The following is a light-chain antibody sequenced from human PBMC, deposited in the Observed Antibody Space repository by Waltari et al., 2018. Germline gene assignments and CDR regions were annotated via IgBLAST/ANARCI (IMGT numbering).Light chain of an antibody. V-gene: IGLV2-14*03. CDR3: NSYSHSGTLVV. J-gene: IGLJ2*01. CDR2: DVS. Sequence: QSALTQPASVSGSPGQSITISCTGTNSDVGGYNYVSWYQQHPGKVPKLMIYDVSNRPSGISNRVSGSKSGNTASLTISGRQAEDEADYYCNSYSHSGTLVVFGGGTKLTVL. CDR1: NSDVGGYNY.